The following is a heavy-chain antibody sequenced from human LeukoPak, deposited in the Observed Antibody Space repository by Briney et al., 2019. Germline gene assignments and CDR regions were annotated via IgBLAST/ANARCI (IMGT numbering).Heavy chain of an antibody. J-gene: IGHJ4*02. D-gene: IGHD6-6*01. V-gene: IGHV1-18*01. CDR2: ITAYNGNT. CDR1: GYTFTSYG. Sequence: ASVKVSCKASGYTFTSYGISWVRQAPGQGLEWMGWITAYNGNTNYAQKLQGRVTMTTDTSTSTAYMELRSLRSDDTAVYYCARDHESIAAPSLDYWGQETLVTVSS. CDR3: ARDHESIAAPSLDY.